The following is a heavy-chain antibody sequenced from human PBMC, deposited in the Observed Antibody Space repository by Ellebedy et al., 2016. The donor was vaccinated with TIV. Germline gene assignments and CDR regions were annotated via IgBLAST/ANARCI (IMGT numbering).Heavy chain of an antibody. CDR2: ASGSGSAI. V-gene: IGHV3-11*04. Sequence: GESLKISCAASGFTFSVYYMSWIRQAPGKGLEWVSYASGSGSAIYYADSVKGRFTISRDTSTNTVFLQMNSLRADDTAVYYCARDLYYGIDFWGQGTTVTVSS. CDR1: GFTFSVYY. J-gene: IGHJ6*02. CDR3: ARDLYYGIDF.